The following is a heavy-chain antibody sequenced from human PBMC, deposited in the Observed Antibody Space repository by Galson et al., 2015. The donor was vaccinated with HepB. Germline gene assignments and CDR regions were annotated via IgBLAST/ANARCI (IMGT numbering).Heavy chain of an antibody. CDR3: ARLEGSGSYYVGAGYFDY. V-gene: IGHV4-34*01. CDR1: GGFFSGYY. J-gene: IGHJ4*02. Sequence: ETLSLTCAVYGGFFSGYYWTWIRQPPGKGLEWIGEINQSGSTDYNPSLKSRVTITVDTSKKQFSLKLSSVTAADTAVYYCARLEGSGSYYVGAGYFDYWGQGTQVTVSS. CDR2: INQSGST. D-gene: IGHD3-10*01.